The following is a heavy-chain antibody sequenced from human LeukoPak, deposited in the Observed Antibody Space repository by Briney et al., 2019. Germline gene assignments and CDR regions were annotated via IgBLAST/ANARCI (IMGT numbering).Heavy chain of an antibody. CDR1: GFTFSRYW. J-gene: IGHJ6*02. V-gene: IGHV3-74*01. Sequence: GGSLRLSCVASGFTFSRYWMHWVRQAPGEGLVWVSQINSDGDSTSYADSVKGRFTISRDNAKNTLYLQVYSLRAEDSAVYYCARIYGYTMDVWGQGTTVTVSS. CDR3: ARIYGYTMDV. CDR2: INSDGDST. D-gene: IGHD1-1*01.